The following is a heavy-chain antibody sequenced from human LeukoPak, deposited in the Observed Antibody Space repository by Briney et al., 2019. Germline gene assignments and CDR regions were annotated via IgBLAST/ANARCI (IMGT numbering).Heavy chain of an antibody. Sequence: PSETLALTCTVSDGSISSSSYYWGWIRQPPGKGLEWIWSIYYSGSTYYNPSLNSRVTISVDTSKNQFSLKVSSVTAADTAVYYCARDIVATIGDLYYYYYGMDVWGQGTTVTASS. D-gene: IGHD5-12*01. CDR3: ARDIVATIGDLYYYYYGMDV. CDR2: IYYSGST. J-gene: IGHJ6*02. CDR1: DGSISSSSYY. V-gene: IGHV4-39*01.